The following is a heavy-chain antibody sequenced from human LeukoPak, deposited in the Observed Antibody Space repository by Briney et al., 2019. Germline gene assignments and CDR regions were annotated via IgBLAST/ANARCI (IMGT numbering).Heavy chain of an antibody. CDR1: GGSISSGSYY. V-gene: IGHV4-39*07. Sequence: SQTLSPTCTVSGGSISSGSYYWSWIRQPPGKGLEWIGEINHSGSTNYNPSLKSRVTISVDTSKNQFSLKLSSVTAADTAVYYCARGAAVAGIDYWGQGTLVTVSS. CDR2: INHSGST. CDR3: ARGAAVAGIDY. J-gene: IGHJ4*02. D-gene: IGHD6-19*01.